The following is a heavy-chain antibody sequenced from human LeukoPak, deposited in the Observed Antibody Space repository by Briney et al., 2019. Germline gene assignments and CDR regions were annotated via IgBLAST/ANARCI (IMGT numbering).Heavy chain of an antibody. CDR2: ISGSGGST. D-gene: IGHD3-22*01. CDR1: GFTFSSYG. CDR3: AKGLGGRTYYYDSSGQLIDAFDI. Sequence: GRSLRLSCAASGFTFSSYGMHWVRQAPGKGLEWVSAISGSGGSTYYADSVKGRFTISRDNSKNTLYLQMNSLRAEDTAVYYCAKGLGGRTYYYDSSGQLIDAFDIWGQGTMVTVSS. V-gene: IGHV3-23*01. J-gene: IGHJ3*02.